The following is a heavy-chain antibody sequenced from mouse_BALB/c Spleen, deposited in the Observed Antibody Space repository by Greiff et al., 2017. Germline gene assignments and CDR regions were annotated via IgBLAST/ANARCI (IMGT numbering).Heavy chain of an antibody. V-gene: IGHV10-1*02. CDR2: IRSKSNNYAT. J-gene: IGHJ4*01. CDR1: GFTFNTYA. D-gene: IGHD2-4*01. Sequence: EVKLVESGGGLVQPKGSLKLSCAASGFTFNTYAMNWVRQAPGKGLEWVARIRSKSNNYATYYADSVKDRFTISRDDSQSMLYLQMNNLKTEDTAMYYCVRHSIFPNYDGGVYYAMDYWGQGTSVTVSS. CDR3: VRHSIFPNYDGGVYYAMDY.